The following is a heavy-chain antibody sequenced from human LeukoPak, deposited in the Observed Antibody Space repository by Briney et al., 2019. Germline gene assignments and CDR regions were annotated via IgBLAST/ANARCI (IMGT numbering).Heavy chain of an antibody. J-gene: IGHJ6*03. CDR3: AKVDRGDYSSSPVPYYNYYMNV. CDR2: ISSSSSLI. Sequence: GGSLRLSCAASGFTFSYYSMNWVRQAPGRGLEWVSCISSSSSLIFYSDSVGGRFTISRDNAKNLLYLHMNSLRVEDTAVYYCAKVDRGDYSSSPVPYYNYYMNVWGKGTTVTVSS. V-gene: IGHV3-21*01. D-gene: IGHD6-13*01. CDR1: GFTFSYYS.